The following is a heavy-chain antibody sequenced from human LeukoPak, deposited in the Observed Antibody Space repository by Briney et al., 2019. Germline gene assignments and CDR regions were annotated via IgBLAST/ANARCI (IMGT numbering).Heavy chain of an antibody. Sequence: GGSLRLSCAASGFTFSSYAMSWVRQAPGKGLEWVSAISGSGGSTYYADSVKGRFTVSRDNSKNTLYLQMNSLRAEDTAVYYCAKTSGYSCTSGVDYWGQGTLVTVSS. V-gene: IGHV3-23*01. J-gene: IGHJ4*02. CDR3: AKTSGYSCTSGVDY. CDR1: GFTFSSYA. CDR2: ISGSGGST. D-gene: IGHD6-13*01.